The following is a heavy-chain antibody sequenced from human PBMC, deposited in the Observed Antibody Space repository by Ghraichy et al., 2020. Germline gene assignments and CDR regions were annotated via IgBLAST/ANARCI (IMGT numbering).Heavy chain of an antibody. V-gene: IGHV1-2*04. Sequence: ASVKVSCKASGYTFTGYYMHWVRQAPGQGLEWMGWINPNSGGTNYAQKFQGWVTMTRDTSISTAYMELSRLRSDDTAVYYCARGAQILYSSDGMDVWGQGTTVTVSS. CDR1: GYTFTGYY. CDR3: ARGAQILYSSDGMDV. D-gene: IGHD2-8*01. CDR2: INPNSGGT. J-gene: IGHJ6*02.